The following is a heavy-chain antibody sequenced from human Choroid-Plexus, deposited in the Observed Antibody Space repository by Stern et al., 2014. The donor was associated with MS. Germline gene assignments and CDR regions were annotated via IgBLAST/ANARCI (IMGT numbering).Heavy chain of an antibody. J-gene: IGHJ6*02. V-gene: IGHV1-2*02. CDR2: INPNTGGT. CDR3: ARDQRGITIFGVVTDYYYLGMDG. CDR1: GYIFTGYY. D-gene: IGHD3-3*01. Sequence: QMQLVQSGAEVKNPGASVKVSCKTSGYIFTGYYIHWVRQAPGQGLEWMAWINPNTGGTKYAQKVQGRVTMSRDTSISTAYVELSSLTSDDTAVYYCARDQRGITIFGVVTDYYYLGMDGWGQGTTVTVSS.